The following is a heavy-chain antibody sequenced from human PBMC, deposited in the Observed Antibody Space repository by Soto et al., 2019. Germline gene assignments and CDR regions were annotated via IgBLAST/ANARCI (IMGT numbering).Heavy chain of an antibody. CDR3: ARHEGGHYDFWSGYYAPAPVDY. J-gene: IGHJ4*02. CDR1: GGSISSSNW. Sequence: SETLSLTCAVSGGSISSSNWWSWVRQPPGKGLEWIGEIYHSGSTNYNPSLKSRVTISVDKSKNQFSLKLSSVTAADTAVYYCARHEGGHYDFWSGYYAPAPVDYWGQGTLVTVSS. D-gene: IGHD3-3*01. CDR2: IYHSGST. V-gene: IGHV4-4*02.